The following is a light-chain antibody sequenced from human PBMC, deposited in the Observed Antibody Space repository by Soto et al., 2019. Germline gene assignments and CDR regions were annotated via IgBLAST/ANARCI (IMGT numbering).Light chain of an antibody. J-gene: IGLJ2*01. CDR3: QSYDSSLRV. CDR2: EVT. CDR1: SSDVGPYNY. Sequence: QSALTQPASVSGSPGQSITISCTGTSSDVGPYNYVSWYQHHPGKAPKLLIYEVTKRPSGVSNRFSGSKSGNTASLTISGLQAEDEADYYCQSYDSSLRVFGGGTKLTVL. V-gene: IGLV2-14*01.